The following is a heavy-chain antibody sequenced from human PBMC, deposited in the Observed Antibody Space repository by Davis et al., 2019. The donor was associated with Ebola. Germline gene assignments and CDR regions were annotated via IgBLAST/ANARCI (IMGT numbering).Heavy chain of an antibody. CDR3: ARLVTGSYPLDY. J-gene: IGHJ4*02. D-gene: IGHD1-26*01. CDR2: IYYSGST. V-gene: IGHV4-39*01. CDR1: GGSISSSSYY. Sequence: PSETLSLTCTVSGGSISSSSYYWGWIHQPPGKGLEWIGSIYYSGSTYYNPSLKSRVTISVDTSKNQFSLKLSSVTAADTAVYYCARLVTGSYPLDYWGQGTLVTVSS.